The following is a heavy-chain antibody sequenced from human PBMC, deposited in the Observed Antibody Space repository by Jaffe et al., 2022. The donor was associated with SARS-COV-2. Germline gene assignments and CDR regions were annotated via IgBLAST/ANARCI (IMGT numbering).Heavy chain of an antibody. D-gene: IGHD3-16*01. Sequence: EVQLVESGGGLVKPGGSLRLSCAASGFTFSSYSMNWVRQAPGKGLEWVSSISSSSTYIYYSDSVKGRFTISRDNAKNSLSLQMDSLRAEDTAVYFCARDLDGSPASDGVNWGQGTLVTVSS. V-gene: IGHV3-21*02. J-gene: IGHJ4*02. CDR1: GFTFSSYS. CDR2: ISSSSTYI. CDR3: ARDLDGSPASDGVN.